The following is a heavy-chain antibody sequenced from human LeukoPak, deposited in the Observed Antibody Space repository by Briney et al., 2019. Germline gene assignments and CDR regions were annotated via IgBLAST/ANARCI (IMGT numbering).Heavy chain of an antibody. CDR2: IYYSGST. Sequence: SETLSLTCTVSGGSISSRSYYWGWIRQPPGRGLEWIGTIYYSGSTYYNPSLKSRVTISVDTSNNQFSLKLTSVTAADTAVYYCARDEYDSSCYWYGDAFDLWGQGTMVTVPS. CDR3: ARDEYDSSCYWYGDAFDL. V-gene: IGHV4-39*07. J-gene: IGHJ3*01. CDR1: GGSISSRSYY. D-gene: IGHD3-22*01.